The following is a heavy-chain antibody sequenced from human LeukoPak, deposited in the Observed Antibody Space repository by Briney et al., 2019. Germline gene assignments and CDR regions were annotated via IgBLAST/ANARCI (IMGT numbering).Heavy chain of an antibody. J-gene: IGHJ4*02. CDR3: ARESITDGYSAYDYGSFDY. CDR2: IIPIFGTA. CDR1: GGTFSSYA. D-gene: IGHD5-12*01. V-gene: IGHV1-69*05. Sequence: SVKVSCKASGGTFSSYAISWVRQAPGQGLEWMGGIIPIFGTANYTQKFQGRVTITTDESTSTAYMELSSLRSEDTAVYYCARESITDGYSAYDYGSFDYWGQGTLVTVSS.